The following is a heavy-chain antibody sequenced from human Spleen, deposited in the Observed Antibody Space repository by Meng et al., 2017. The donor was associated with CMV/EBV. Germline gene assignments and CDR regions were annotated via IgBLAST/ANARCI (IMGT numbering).Heavy chain of an antibody. J-gene: IGHJ4*02. CDR2: IKQDGSER. CDR1: GFTLGSYW. D-gene: IGHD3-10*01. CDR3: AKDGVHGSGSYYFDY. V-gene: IGHV3-7*01. Sequence: GGSLRLSCAASGFTLGSYWMYWVRQAPGKGLEWVATIKQDGSERYSVDSVKGRFTISRDNSKNTLSLQMNSLRPEDTAVYYCAKDGVHGSGSYYFDYWGQGTLVTVSS.